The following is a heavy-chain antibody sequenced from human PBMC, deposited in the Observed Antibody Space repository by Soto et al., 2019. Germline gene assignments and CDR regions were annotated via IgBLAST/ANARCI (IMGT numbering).Heavy chain of an antibody. CDR2: INPGDAGT. CDR1: GYTFTNSY. D-gene: IGHD3-16*01. J-gene: IGHJ4*02. V-gene: IGHV1-46*01. Sequence: ASVKVSCKASGYTFTNSYLHWVRQAPGEGLEWVGLINPGDAGTTYAQKFQGRVSITTDTSTRTVIMDLSSLTSDDTAVYCCAGEGGGFDNWGQGTMVTVSS. CDR3: AGEGGGFDN.